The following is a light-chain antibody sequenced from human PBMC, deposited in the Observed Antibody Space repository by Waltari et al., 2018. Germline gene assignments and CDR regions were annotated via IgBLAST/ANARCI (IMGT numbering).Light chain of an antibody. CDR2: DVT. V-gene: IGLV2-14*03. CDR3: SSRTSSSTWV. Sequence: QSALTQPASVSGSPGQSITISCTGTSSDVGAYDYVSWYQQHPGKAPKVVIYDVTKRPSGVSNRFSGSTSGSTASLTISGLQAEDEADYYCSSRTSSSTWVFGGGTKLTVL. J-gene: IGLJ3*02. CDR1: SSDVGAYDY.